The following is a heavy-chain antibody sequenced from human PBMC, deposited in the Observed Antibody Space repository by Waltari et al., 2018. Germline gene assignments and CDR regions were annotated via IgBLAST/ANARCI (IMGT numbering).Heavy chain of an antibody. V-gene: IGHV1-69*06. Sequence: QVQLVQSGAEVKKPGSSVKVSCKASGGTFSSYAISWVRQAPGQGLEWMGGFIPICGTANYAQKFQGRVTMTRDTSISTAYMELSRLRSDDTAVYYCAKGIAAAGTPNWGQGTLVTVSS. CDR2: FIPICGTA. CDR3: AKGIAAAGTPN. D-gene: IGHD6-13*01. J-gene: IGHJ4*02. CDR1: GGTFSSYA.